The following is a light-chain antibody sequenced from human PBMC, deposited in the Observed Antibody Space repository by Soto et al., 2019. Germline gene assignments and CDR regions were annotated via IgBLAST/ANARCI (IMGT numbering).Light chain of an antibody. CDR2: AAS. CDR1: QSIRSY. V-gene: IGKV1-39*01. J-gene: IGKJ3*01. CDR3: QQSYSNPFT. Sequence: DIQMPQSPSSLSASVGDRVTITCRASQSIRSYLNWYQQKPGKAPKLLIYAASRLQSGVPSRFSGSGSGTDFTLTISSLQPEDFASYYCQQSYSNPFTFDPGTKVDIK.